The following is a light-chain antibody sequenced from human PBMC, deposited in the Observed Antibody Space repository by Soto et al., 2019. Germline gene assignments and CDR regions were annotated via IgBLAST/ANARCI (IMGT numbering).Light chain of an antibody. J-gene: IGLJ1*01. CDR1: SSDVGAYDY. CDR2: EVN. V-gene: IGLV2-8*01. CDR3: SSYAGSNNPYV. Sequence: QSALTQPPSASGSPGQSVTISCTGTSSDVGAYDYVCWYQQHPGKAPKLMIYEVNKRPSGVPDRFSGSKSGNTASLTVSGLQAEDEADYYCSSYAGSNNPYVFGTGTKLTVL.